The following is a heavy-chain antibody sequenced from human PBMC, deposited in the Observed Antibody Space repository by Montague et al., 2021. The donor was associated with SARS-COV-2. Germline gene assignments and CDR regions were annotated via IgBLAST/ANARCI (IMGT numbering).Heavy chain of an antibody. CDR2: IYHSGST. CDR3: ARDDYTPGDYYYYYGMDV. Sequence: SETLSLTCTLYGYSISSGYYWGWIRQPPGKGLEWIGSIYHSGSTYYNPSLKSRVTISVDTSKNQFSLKLSSVTAADTAVYYCARDDYTPGDYYYYYGMDVWGQGPTVTVSS. D-gene: IGHD4-11*01. V-gene: IGHV4-38-2*02. CDR1: GYSISSGYY. J-gene: IGHJ6*02.